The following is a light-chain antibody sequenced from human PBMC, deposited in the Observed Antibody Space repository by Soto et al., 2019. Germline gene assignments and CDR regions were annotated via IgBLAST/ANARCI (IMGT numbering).Light chain of an antibody. CDR3: QQSYSTPFT. J-gene: IGKJ3*01. CDR1: QSISSY. V-gene: IGKV1-39*01. CDR2: AAS. Sequence: DIQMTQSPSSLSASVRDRVTITCRASQSISSYLNWYQQKPGKAPKLLIYAASSLQGGVPSRFSGSGSGTDFTLTISSLQPEDFATYYCQQSYSTPFTFGPGTKVDIK.